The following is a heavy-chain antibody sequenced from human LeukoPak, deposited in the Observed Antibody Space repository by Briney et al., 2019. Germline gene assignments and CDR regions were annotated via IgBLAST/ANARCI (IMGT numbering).Heavy chain of an antibody. V-gene: IGHV4-59*01. CDR2: IYYSGST. J-gene: IGHJ5*02. CDR1: GGSISSYY. Sequence: PSETLSLTCTVPGGSISSYYWSWIRQPPGKGLEWIGYIYYSGSTNYNPSLKSRVTISVDTSKNQFSLKLSSVTAADTAVYYCARAAFRHSSSWYSNWFDPWGQGTLVTVSS. CDR3: ARAAFRHSSSWYSNWFDP. D-gene: IGHD6-13*01.